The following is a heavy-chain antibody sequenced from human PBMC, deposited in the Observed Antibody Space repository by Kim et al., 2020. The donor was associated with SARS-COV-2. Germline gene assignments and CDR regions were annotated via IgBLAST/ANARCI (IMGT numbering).Heavy chain of an antibody. Sequence: DSVKGRFTISRDNSKNTLYVQMNSLRAEDTAVYYCAKGGVSYSSSSRFDPWGQGTLVTVSS. D-gene: IGHD6-6*01. J-gene: IGHJ5*02. CDR3: AKGGVSYSSSSRFDP. V-gene: IGHV3-23*01.